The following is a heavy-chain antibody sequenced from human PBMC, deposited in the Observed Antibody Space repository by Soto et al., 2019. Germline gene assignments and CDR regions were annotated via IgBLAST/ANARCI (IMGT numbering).Heavy chain of an antibody. Sequence: PGGSLRLSCAASGFTFSSYWMHWVRQAPGKGLVWVSRINSDGSSTSYADSVKGRFTISRDNAKNTLYLQMNSLRAEDTAVYYCARRGGGPTRAEAFDIWGQGTMVTVSS. J-gene: IGHJ3*02. CDR3: ARRGGGPTRAEAFDI. CDR2: INSDGSST. V-gene: IGHV3-74*01. CDR1: GFTFSSYW. D-gene: IGHD2-15*01.